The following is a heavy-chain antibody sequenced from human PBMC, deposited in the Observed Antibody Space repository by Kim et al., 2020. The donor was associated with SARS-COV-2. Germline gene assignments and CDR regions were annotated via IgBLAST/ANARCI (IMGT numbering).Heavy chain of an antibody. J-gene: IGHJ5*02. CDR1: GFTFTKFW. V-gene: IGHV3-7*03. D-gene: IGHD1-26*01. CDR3: AIGWGWYEH. CDR2: IRADGREK. Sequence: GGSLRLSCAASGFTFTKFWMTWVRQAPGKGLEWVANIRADGREKYYVDSVKGRFTISRDNAKNSLSLQMNGLGAEDTAVYYCAIGWGWYEHRGQGTLVTVST.